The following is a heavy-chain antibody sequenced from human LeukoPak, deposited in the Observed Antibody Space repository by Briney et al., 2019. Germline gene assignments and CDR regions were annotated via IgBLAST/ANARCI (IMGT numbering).Heavy chain of an antibody. J-gene: IGHJ4*02. V-gene: IGHV4-39*07. CDR1: GGSISSSSYY. CDR2: IYYSGST. D-gene: IGHD3-22*01. Sequence: PSETLSLTCTVSGGSISSSSYYWGWIRQPPGKGLEWIGSIYYSGSTYYNPSLKSRVTISVDMSKNQFSLKLSSVTAADTAVYYCASLYYYDSSGYLGFHFDYWGQGTLVTVSS. CDR3: ASLYYYDSSGYLGFHFDY.